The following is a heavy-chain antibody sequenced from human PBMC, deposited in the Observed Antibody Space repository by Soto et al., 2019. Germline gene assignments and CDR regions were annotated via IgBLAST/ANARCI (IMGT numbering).Heavy chain of an antibody. Sequence: ASVKVSCKASGGTFSSYAISWVRQAPGQGLEWMGGIIPIFGTANYAQKFQGRVTITADESTSTAYMELSSLRSEDTAVYYCARDFSGRPSIIAVAGYAFDIWGQGTMVTVSS. D-gene: IGHD6-19*01. J-gene: IGHJ3*02. CDR1: GGTFSSYA. CDR3: ARDFSGRPSIIAVAGYAFDI. V-gene: IGHV1-69*13. CDR2: IIPIFGTA.